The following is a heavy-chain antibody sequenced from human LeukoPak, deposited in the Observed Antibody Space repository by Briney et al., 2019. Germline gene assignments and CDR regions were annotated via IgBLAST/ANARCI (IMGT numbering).Heavy chain of an antibody. D-gene: IGHD3-22*01. CDR1: GFTFSSYW. CDR2: IKQDGSEK. J-gene: IGHJ4*02. Sequence: PGGSLRLSCAASGFTFSSYWMSWVRQAPGKGLEWVANIKQDGSEKYYVDSVKGRFTISRDNAKNSLYLQMNSLRAEDTAVYYCAIEDYYDSSGPFYWGQGTLVTVSS. V-gene: IGHV3-7*01. CDR3: AIEDYYDSSGPFY.